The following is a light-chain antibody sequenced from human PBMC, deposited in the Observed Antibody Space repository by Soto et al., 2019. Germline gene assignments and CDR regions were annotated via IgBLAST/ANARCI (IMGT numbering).Light chain of an antibody. CDR1: SGHNSYA. CDR3: QIWSTDIRV. CDR2: LNSDGSH. Sequence: QLVLTQPPSASASLGASVKLTCTLSSGHNSYAIAWHQQQPEKGPRYLMKLNSDGSHSKGDGIHDRFSGSSSGAERYLTIYSLQSEDEADYYSQIWSTDIRVFGGGTKFTDL. V-gene: IGLV4-69*01. J-gene: IGLJ3*02.